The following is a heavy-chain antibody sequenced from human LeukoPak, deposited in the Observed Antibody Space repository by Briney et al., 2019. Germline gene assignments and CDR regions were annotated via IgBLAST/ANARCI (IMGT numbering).Heavy chain of an antibody. CDR3: ARGNCSGHACYTADFLQH. J-gene: IGHJ1*01. V-gene: IGHV1-8*01. CDR1: GYTFGNYE. CDR2: MKANSGDR. Sequence: ASVKVSCKASGYTFGNYEINWVRQAPGQRLEWMGWMKANSGDRGYPEKFRGRVTMTRDTSVSTAYMELNSLRFEDTAVYYCARGNCSGHACYTADFLQHWGQGTLITVSS. D-gene: IGHD2-15*01.